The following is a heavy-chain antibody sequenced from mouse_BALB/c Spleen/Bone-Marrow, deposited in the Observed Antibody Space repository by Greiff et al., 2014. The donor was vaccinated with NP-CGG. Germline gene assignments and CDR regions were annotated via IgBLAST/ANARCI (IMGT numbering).Heavy chain of an antibody. V-gene: IGHV1S41*01. CDR1: GYTFTSYW. CDR3: ARSYYGRAMDY. J-gene: IGHJ4*01. D-gene: IGHD1-1*01. CDR2: IAPGSGST. Sequence: DLVKPGASVKLSCKASGYTFTSYWINWIKQRPGLGLEWIGRIAPGSGSTYYDEMFKGKATLTVDTSSSTAYIQLSSLSSEDSAVYFCARSYYGRAMDYWGQGTSVTVSP.